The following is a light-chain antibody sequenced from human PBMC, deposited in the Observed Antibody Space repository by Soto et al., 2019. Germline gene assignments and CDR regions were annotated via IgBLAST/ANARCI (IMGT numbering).Light chain of an antibody. CDR1: ITDVGAYNY. V-gene: IGLV2-14*01. Sequence: QSGLTQPASVSGSPGQSISISCTGSITDVGAYNYVAWYQQKPGKAPKLLIYEVDNRPSGVSNRFSGSKSGNTASLTISGLQTDDEADYYCSSSTTTNTAVFGGGTKLTVL. J-gene: IGLJ3*02. CDR2: EVD. CDR3: SSSTTTNTAV.